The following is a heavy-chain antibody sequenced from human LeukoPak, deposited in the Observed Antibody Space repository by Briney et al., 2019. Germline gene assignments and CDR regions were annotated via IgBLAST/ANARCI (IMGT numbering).Heavy chain of an antibody. V-gene: IGHV4-34*01. CDR2: INHSGST. J-gene: IGHJ5*02. Sequence: SETLSLTCAVYGGSLSGYYWSWIRQPPGKGLEWIGEINHSGSTNYNPSLKSRVTISVDTSKNQFSLKLSSVTAADTAVYYCARGLERYYGSGSYYTDWFDPWGQGTLVTVSS. CDR1: GGSLSGYY. D-gene: IGHD3-10*01. CDR3: ARGLERYYGSGSYYTDWFDP.